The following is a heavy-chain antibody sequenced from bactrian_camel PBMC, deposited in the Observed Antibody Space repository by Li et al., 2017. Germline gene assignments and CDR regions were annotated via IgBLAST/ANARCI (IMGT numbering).Heavy chain of an antibody. CDR3: VKRPDRGNWYEYDH. D-gene: IGHD7*01. Sequence: HVQLVESGGGSVQAGGSLRLACAASGYTIGRYCMGWFRQIPDREREGVAGIESDGSTSYADCVKGRFTISRDNAKNTLYLELNSLKTEDTAMYYCVKRPDRGNWYEYDHWGQGTQVTVS. CDR1: GYTIGRYC. CDR2: IESDGST. V-gene: IGHV3S55*01. J-gene: IGHJ4*01.